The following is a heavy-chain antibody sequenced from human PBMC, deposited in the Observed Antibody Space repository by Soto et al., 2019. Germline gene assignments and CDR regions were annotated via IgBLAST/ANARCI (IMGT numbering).Heavy chain of an antibody. CDR3: AKDLRTEYGDYESYFDY. D-gene: IGHD4-17*01. V-gene: IGHV3-30*18. CDR1: GFTFSIYG. J-gene: IGHJ4*01. Sequence: GGSLRLSCAGSGFTFSIYGMHWVRQAPGKGLEWVAVISYDGSNKYYADSVKGRFTISRDNSKNTLYLQMNSLRAVDTAVYHCAKDLRTEYGDYESYFDYWGDGTLVRVS. CDR2: ISYDGSNK.